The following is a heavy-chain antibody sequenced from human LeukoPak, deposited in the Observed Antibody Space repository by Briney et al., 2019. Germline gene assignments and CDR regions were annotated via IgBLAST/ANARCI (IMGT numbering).Heavy chain of an antibody. J-gene: IGHJ6*02. D-gene: IGHD6-19*01. Sequence: PGGSLRLSCAASGFTFSSYAMSWVRQAPGKGLEWVSAISGSGGSTYYADSVKGRFTISRDNAKNTLYLQMNSLRAEDTAVYYCAKDRQWLVTAPSYYYGMDVWGQGTTVTVSS. CDR2: ISGSGGST. CDR1: GFTFSSYA. V-gene: IGHV3-23*01. CDR3: AKDRQWLVTAPSYYYGMDV.